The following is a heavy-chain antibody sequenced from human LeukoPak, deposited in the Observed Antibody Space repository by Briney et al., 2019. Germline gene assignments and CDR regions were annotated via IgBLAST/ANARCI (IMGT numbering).Heavy chain of an antibody. V-gene: IGHV4-59*01. CDR1: GGSISNYY. J-gene: IGHJ4*02. Sequence: PSETLSLTCTVSGGSISNYYLNWIRQPPGKGLEWIGYLYYSGTTSYNPSLKSRVTISIDTSKNQFSLNLTSVTAADTAVYYCARGRTLRGGDDYWGQGTLVTVSS. CDR3: ARGRTLRGGDDY. CDR2: LYYSGTT. D-gene: IGHD4-17*01.